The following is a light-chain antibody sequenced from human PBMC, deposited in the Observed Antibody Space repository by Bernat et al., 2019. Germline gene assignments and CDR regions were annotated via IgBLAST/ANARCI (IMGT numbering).Light chain of an antibody. CDR2: NVS. CDR3: QQRSDWPPHT. V-gene: IGKV3-11*01. Sequence: EIVLTQSPATLSLSPGDRATLSCRASETVRSSLVWFQQKPGQAPRLLIYNVSKRATVIPDRFSGSGYGTDFTLTIASLEPEDFAVYYCQQRSDWPPHTFGQGTRLEI. CDR1: ETVRSS. J-gene: IGKJ2*01.